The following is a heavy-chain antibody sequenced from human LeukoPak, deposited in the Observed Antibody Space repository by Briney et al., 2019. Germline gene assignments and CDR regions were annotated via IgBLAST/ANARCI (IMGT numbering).Heavy chain of an antibody. CDR1: GFTVSSNY. CDR2: IYSGGST. J-gene: IGHJ4*02. CDR3: ARRGSGWRIDY. Sequence: QTGGSLGLSCAASGFTVSSNYMSWVRQAPGKGLEWVSVIYSGGSTYYADSVEGRFTISRDNSKNTLYLQMNSLRAEDTAVYYCARRGSGWRIDYWGQGTLVTVSS. V-gene: IGHV3-53*01. D-gene: IGHD6-19*01.